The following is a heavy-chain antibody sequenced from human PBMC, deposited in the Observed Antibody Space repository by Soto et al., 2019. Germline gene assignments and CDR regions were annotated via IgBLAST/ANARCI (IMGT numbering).Heavy chain of an antibody. J-gene: IGHJ3*02. V-gene: IGHV4-34*01. CDR1: GGSFSGYY. CDR3: ARDGDYLSDAFDI. CDR2: INHSGST. Sequence: QVQLQQWGAGLLKPSETLSLTCAVYGGSFSGYYWSWIRQPPGKGLEWIGEINHSGSTNYNPSLTSLVTISVDTSKNQFSLKLSSVTAADTAVYYCARDGDYLSDAFDIWGQGTMVTVSS. D-gene: IGHD4-17*01.